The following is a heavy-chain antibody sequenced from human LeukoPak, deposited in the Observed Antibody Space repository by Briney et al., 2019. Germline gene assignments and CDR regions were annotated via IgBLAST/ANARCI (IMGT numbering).Heavy chain of an antibody. CDR3: ARPFRGVSGYDAYDI. V-gene: IGHV1-3*01. J-gene: IGHJ3*02. Sequence: GASVKVSCKASGYTFTSYAMHWVRQAPGQRLEWMGWINAGNGNTKYSQKFQGRVTITRDTSATTVYMDLSSLRSEDTAVYYCARPFRGVSGYDAYDIWGQGTLVTVS. CDR2: INAGNGNT. D-gene: IGHD3-10*01. CDR1: GYTFTSYA.